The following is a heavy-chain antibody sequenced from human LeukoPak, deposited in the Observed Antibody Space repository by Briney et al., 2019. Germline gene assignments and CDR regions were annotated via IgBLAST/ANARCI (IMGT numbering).Heavy chain of an antibody. D-gene: IGHD3-9*01. CDR2: TSDRGDYT. CDR1: GFTFTSYS. V-gene: IGHV3-23*01. CDR3: AGGTGFIIKD. Sequence: GGSLRLSCAASGFTFTSYSMSWVRQAPGKGLEWVSGTSDRGDYTYYADSVKGRFTISRDNAKNSLYLQMNNLRVEDTAMYYCAGGTGFIIKDWGQGTLVTVSS. J-gene: IGHJ4*02.